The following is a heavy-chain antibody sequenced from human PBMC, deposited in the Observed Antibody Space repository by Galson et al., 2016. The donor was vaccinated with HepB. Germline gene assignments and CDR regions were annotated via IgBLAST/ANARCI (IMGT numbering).Heavy chain of an antibody. J-gene: IGHJ2*01. CDR1: GFTFNTYT. V-gene: IGHV3-48*01. CDR3: ARDMGNYDDWYFDL. D-gene: IGHD5-12*01. Sequence: SLRLSCAASGFTFNTYTMNWVRQAPGEGLEWVSSISRGSDSIHYADSVKGRFTISRDNAKNSLYLQMNSLRVEDTAVYYCARDMGNYDDWYFDLWGRGTLVTVSS. CDR2: ISRGSDSI.